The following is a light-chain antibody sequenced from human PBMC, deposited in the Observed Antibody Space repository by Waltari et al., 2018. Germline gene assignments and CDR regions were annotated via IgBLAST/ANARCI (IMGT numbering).Light chain of an antibody. Sequence: EIVLTQSPGTLSLSPGERATLSCRASQSVSSSYLAWYQHKPGQAPRLLIYGASSRATGIPDRFSGSGSGTDFTLTISRLEPEDFAVYYCQQYGSSPQTFGPGTKVDIK. CDR1: QSVSSSY. CDR3: QQYGSSPQT. J-gene: IGKJ3*01. V-gene: IGKV3-20*01. CDR2: GAS.